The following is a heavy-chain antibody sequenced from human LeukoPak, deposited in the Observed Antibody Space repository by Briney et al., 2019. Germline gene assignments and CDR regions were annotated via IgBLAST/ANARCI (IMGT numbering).Heavy chain of an antibody. CDR1: GFTFSSYS. J-gene: IGHJ4*02. Sequence: GGSLSLSCAASGFTFSSYSMNWVRQAPGKGLEWFSSISSSSSYIYYADSVKGRFTISRDNAKNSLYLQMNSLRAEDTAVYYCAREDYDSSGYYLFDYWGQGTLVTVSS. CDR3: AREDYDSSGYYLFDY. V-gene: IGHV3-21*01. CDR2: ISSSSSYI. D-gene: IGHD3-22*01.